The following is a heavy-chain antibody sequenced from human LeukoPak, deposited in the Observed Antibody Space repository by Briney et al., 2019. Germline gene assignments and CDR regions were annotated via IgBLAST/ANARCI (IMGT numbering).Heavy chain of an antibody. CDR1: GFTSRSYW. Sequence: GGSLRLSCEASGFTSRSYWMTWVREAPGKGLECVANIKQDGSETKYVDSVKGRFTISRDNAKTSVYLEMNSLRAEDTALYYCGMDRVVITDWGQGALVTVSS. J-gene: IGHJ4*02. CDR3: GMDRVVITD. CDR2: IKQDGSET. D-gene: IGHD3-22*01. V-gene: IGHV3-7*01.